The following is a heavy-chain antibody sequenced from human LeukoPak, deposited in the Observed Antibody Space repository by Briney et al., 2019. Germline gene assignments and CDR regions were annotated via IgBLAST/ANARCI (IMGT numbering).Heavy chain of an antibody. Sequence: GRSLRHSCGASGFTFDDYAMHWVQQAPGKGLEWVSGVSWDSSRLAYADSVRGRFSISRDDTTNSLYLQMNSLRAEDTAVYYCAELGITMIGGVWGKGTTVTISS. V-gene: IGHV3-9*01. CDR1: GFTFDDYA. CDR2: VSWDSSRL. J-gene: IGHJ6*04. D-gene: IGHD3-10*02. CDR3: AELGITMIGGV.